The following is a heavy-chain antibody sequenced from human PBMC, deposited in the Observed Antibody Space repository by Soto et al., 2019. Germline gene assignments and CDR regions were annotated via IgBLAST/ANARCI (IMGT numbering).Heavy chain of an antibody. V-gene: IGHV3-11*01. CDR3: ASPRGIAAAGTWAFDI. D-gene: IGHD6-13*01. CDR2: ISSSGSTI. J-gene: IGHJ3*02. Sequence: GGSLRLSCAASGFTFSDYYMSWIRQAPGKGLEWVSYISSSGSTIYYADSVKGRFTISRDNAKNSLYLQMNSLRAEDTAVYYCASPRGIAAAGTWAFDIWGQGTMVTVSS. CDR1: GFTFSDYY.